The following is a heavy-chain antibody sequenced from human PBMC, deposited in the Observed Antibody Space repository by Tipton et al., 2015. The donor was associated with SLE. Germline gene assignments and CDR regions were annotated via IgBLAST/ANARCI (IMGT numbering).Heavy chain of an antibody. J-gene: IGHJ6*02. Sequence: QLVQSGAEVKKPGASVKVSCKASGYTFTSYYMHWVRQAPGQGLEWMGIINPSGGSTSYAQKFQGRVTITTEESTSTAYMELSSRRSEDTAVYYWARGKLECEKKNMGREFRDGCYNGMDVWGQGTTVTVSS. CDR1: GYTFTSYY. CDR3: ARGKLECEKKNMGREFRDGCYNGMDV. D-gene: IGHD3-10*01. V-gene: IGHV1-46*01. CDR2: INPSGGST.